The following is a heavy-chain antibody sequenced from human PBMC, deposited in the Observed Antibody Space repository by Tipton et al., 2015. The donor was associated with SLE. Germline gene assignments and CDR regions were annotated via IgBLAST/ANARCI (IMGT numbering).Heavy chain of an antibody. Sequence: TLSLTCTVSGDSISSRSYFWSWIRQPAGKGLEWIGHIYTNGNTDYNPSLKSRVTLSLDTSKNQFSLKLTSVTAADTAVYYCARRLNWNCLDYWGQGTLVTVSS. CDR2: IYTNGNT. J-gene: IGHJ4*02. D-gene: IGHD1-7*01. CDR1: GDSISSRSYF. CDR3: ARRLNWNCLDY. V-gene: IGHV4-61*09.